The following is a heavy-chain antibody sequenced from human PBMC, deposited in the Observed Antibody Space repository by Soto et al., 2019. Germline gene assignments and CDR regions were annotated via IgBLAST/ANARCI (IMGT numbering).Heavy chain of an antibody. CDR1: GFTFSSYG. Sequence: GGSLRLSCAASGFTFSSYGMHWVRQAPGKGLEWVAVIWFDGSNKYFADSVKGRFTISRDNSKNTLYLQMNSLRAEDTAVYYCARDFGSSGYDIDYWGQGTLVTVSS. CDR2: IWFDGSNK. CDR3: ARDFGSSGYDIDY. J-gene: IGHJ4*02. V-gene: IGHV3-33*01. D-gene: IGHD5-12*01.